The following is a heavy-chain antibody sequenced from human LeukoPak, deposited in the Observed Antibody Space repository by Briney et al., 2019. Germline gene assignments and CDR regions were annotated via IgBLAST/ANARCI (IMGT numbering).Heavy chain of an antibody. D-gene: IGHD2-15*01. Sequence: GGSLRLSCAASGFTFSSYAMHWVRQAPGKGLEWVAVISYDGSNKYYADSVKGRFTISRDNSKNTLYLQMNSLRAEDTAVYYCARAGWGYCSGGSCYWDYWGQGTLVTVSS. CDR1: GFTFSSYA. J-gene: IGHJ4*02. V-gene: IGHV3-30*14. CDR2: ISYDGSNK. CDR3: ARAGWGYCSGGSCYWDY.